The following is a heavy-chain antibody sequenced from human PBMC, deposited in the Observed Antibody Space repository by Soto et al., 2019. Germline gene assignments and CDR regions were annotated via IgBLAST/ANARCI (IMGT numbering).Heavy chain of an antibody. CDR2: IYSGGST. D-gene: IGHD6-13*01. V-gene: IGHV3-53*02. CDR3: ARDRFAGASSSWYCYYGMDV. Sequence: EVQVVETGGGLIQPGGSLRLSCVASGFTVSSNYMSWVRQAPGKGLEWISVIYSGGSTYYADSVKGRFTISRDNSKNTLYLQMNSLRAEDTAVYYCARDRFAGASSSWYCYYGMDVWGQGTTVTVSS. J-gene: IGHJ6*02. CDR1: GFTVSSNY.